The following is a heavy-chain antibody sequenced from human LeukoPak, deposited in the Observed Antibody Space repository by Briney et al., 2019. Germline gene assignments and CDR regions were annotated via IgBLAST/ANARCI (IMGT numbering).Heavy chain of an antibody. D-gene: IGHD3-10*01. CDR1: RGTFISYA. CDR3: ARDGTMVRGVSQLYNWFAP. Sequence: ASVKVSCKASRGTFISYAISWVRQAPGQGLEWMGGIIPIFGTANYAQKFQGRVTITADESTSTAYMELSSLRSEDAAVYYCARDGTMVRGVSQLYNWFAPWGQGTLVTVSS. CDR2: IIPIFGTA. V-gene: IGHV1-69*13. J-gene: IGHJ5*02.